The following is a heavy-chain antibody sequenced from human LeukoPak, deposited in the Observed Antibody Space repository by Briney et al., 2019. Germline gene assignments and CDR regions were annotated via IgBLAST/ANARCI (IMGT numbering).Heavy chain of an antibody. J-gene: IGHJ5*02. V-gene: IGHV4-39*07. CDR1: GDSITSSGYF. D-gene: IGHD5-24*01. Sequence: SETLSLTCSVSGDSITSSGYFWGWIRQPPGKGLEWIGIINYSGQTFYNPSLKSRVSTSVDTSKNQFSLKLSSVTAADTAVYYCARCRDGYNYWFDPWGQGTLVTVSS. CDR3: ARCRDGYNYWFDP. CDR2: INYSGQT.